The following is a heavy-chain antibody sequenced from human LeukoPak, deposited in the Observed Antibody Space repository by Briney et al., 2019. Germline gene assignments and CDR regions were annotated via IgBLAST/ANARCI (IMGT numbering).Heavy chain of an antibody. CDR2: INSAGTGT. CDR1: GFTFSSYW. Sequence: PGGSLRLSCAASGFTFSSYWMHWVRQAPGKGLVWVSRINSAGTGTRYADSVKGRFTISRDNAKNTLSLQMNSLRAEDTAVYYCARVGGSNAFDIWGQGTMVIVSS. D-gene: IGHD1-26*01. CDR3: ARVGGSNAFDI. V-gene: IGHV3-74*01. J-gene: IGHJ3*02.